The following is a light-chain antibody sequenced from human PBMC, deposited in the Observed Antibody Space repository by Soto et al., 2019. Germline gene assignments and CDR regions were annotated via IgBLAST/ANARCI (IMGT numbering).Light chain of an antibody. CDR1: SSDVGGYNY. V-gene: IGLV2-14*03. CDR2: DVT. J-gene: IGLJ1*01. Sequence: QSVLTQPASVSGSPGQSITISCTGTSSDVGGYNYVSWYQQHPGRAPKLIIYDVTNRPSGISNRFSGSKSGNTASLTISALQTEDEADYYCISFTSRHIYVFGTGTKVTVL. CDR3: ISFTSRHIYV.